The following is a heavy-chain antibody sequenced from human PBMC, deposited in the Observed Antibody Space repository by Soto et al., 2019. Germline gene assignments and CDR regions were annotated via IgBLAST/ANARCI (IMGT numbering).Heavy chain of an antibody. Sequence: ASVKVSCKASGYTFTDYFIHWVRQAPGQGLEWMGWISPSNGVTDYAQRFQGRLTMTRDTSISTAYMELTSLGSEDTAVYFCARRALVDVWGQGTTVTVSS. J-gene: IGHJ6*02. V-gene: IGHV1-2*02. CDR2: ISPSNGVT. CDR1: GYTFTDYF. CDR3: ARRALVDV.